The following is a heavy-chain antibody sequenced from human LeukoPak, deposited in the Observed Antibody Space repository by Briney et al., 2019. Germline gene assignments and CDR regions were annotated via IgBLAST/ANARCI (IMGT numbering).Heavy chain of an antibody. D-gene: IGHD6-13*01. V-gene: IGHV4-34*01. CDR1: GGSFSGYY. CDR3: ARGLGAAAH. J-gene: IGHJ4*02. CDR2: INHSGST. Sequence: SETLSLTCAVYGGSFSGYYWSWIRQPPGKGLEWIGEINHSGSTNYNPSLKSPVTISVDTSKNQFSLKLSSVTAADTAVYYCARGLGAAAHWGQGTLVTVSS.